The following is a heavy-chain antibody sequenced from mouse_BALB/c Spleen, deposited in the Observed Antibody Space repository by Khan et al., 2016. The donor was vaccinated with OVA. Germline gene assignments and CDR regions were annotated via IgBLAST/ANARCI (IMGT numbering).Heavy chain of an antibody. CDR2: IWRDGSI. Sequence: QVQLKESGPGLVAPSQSLSITCTISGFSLTNYGVHWVRQPPGKGLEWLVVIWRDGSITYCSVLKSRLSISKDNSKCQAFLKMNSLQTDDTAMYYCAGQPYYHYYIMDYWGQGTSVTVSS. D-gene: IGHD2-10*01. V-gene: IGHV2-6-1*01. CDR1: GFSLTNYG. J-gene: IGHJ4*01. CDR3: AGQPYYHYYIMDY.